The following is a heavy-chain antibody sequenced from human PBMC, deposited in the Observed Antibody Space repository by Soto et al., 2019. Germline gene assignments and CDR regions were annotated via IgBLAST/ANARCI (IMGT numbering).Heavy chain of an antibody. CDR2: IRSNIDGATT. Sequence: EVLLVESGGGLVKLGGSLRLSCAASGFAFKYARMTWVRQAPGKGLEWVGHIRSNIDGATTAYAAPVKGRFTISRDESKNTVDLQMNSLITEDTAVYYCTTDWGSGTHYARAFDVWGQGTMVTVSS. CDR3: TTDWGSGTHYARAFDV. CDR1: GFAFKYAR. D-gene: IGHD3-16*01. V-gene: IGHV3-15*01. J-gene: IGHJ3*01.